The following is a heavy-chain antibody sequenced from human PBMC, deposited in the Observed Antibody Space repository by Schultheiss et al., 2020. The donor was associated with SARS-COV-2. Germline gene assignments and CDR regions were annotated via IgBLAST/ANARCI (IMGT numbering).Heavy chain of an antibody. D-gene: IGHD3-10*01. CDR3: ARSRITMVRGVIGMNWFDP. CDR1: GDSIRSSSYY. V-gene: IGHV4-61*01. J-gene: IGHJ5*02. Sequence: SETLSLTCTVSGDSIRSSSYYWSWIRQPPGKGLEWIGYIYYSGSTNYNPSLKSRVTISVDTSKNQFSLKLSSVTAADTAVYYCARSRITMVRGVIGMNWFDPWGQGTLVTVSS. CDR2: IYYSGST.